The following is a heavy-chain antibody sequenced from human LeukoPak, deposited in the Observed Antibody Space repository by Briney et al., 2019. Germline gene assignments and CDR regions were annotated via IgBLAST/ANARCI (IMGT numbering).Heavy chain of an antibody. V-gene: IGHV3-23*01. CDR1: GFTFSNYA. J-gene: IGHJ6*03. CDR3: AKGYFSGNAAYYFYYMDV. CDR2: VSGSGTYT. Sequence: GGSLRLSCAASGFTFSNYAMNWVRQAPGKGPEWVSGVSGSGTYTFYTDSVKGRFTISRDNSKNTVFLQMNSLRAEDTAVYYCAKGYFSGNAAYYFYYMDVWGKGTTVTLSS. D-gene: IGHD4-23*01.